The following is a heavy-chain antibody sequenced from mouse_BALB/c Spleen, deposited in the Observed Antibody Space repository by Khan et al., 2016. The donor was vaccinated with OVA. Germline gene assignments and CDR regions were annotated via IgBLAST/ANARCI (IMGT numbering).Heavy chain of an antibody. CDR2: IWSDGST. CDR1: GFSLTNYG. CDR3: ARQPYYHYNIMDY. J-gene: IGHJ4*01. V-gene: IGHV2-6-1*01. D-gene: IGHD2-10*01. Sequence: QVQLKQSGPGLVAPSQSLSITCTISGFSLTNYGVHWVRQPPGKGLEWLVVIWSDGSTTYNSDLKSRLTISKDNSKSQVFLKMNSLQTDDTAMYFCARQPYYHYNIMDYWGQGTSVIVSS.